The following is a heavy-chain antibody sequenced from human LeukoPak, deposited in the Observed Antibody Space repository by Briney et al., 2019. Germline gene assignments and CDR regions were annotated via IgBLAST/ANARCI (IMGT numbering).Heavy chain of an antibody. V-gene: IGHV4-34*01. D-gene: IGHD4-17*01. CDR3: ARVRGDYERWDYFDY. CDR1: GGSFSGYY. CDR2: INHSGST. Sequence: SETLSLTCAVYGGSFSGYYWSWIRQPPGKGLEWIGEINHSGSTNYNPSLKSRVTISVDTSKNQFSLKLSSVTAADTAVYYCARVRGDYERWDYFDYWGQGTLVTVSS. J-gene: IGHJ4*02.